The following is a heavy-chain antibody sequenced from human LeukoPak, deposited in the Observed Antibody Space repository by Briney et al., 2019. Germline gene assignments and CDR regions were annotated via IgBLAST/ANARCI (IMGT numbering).Heavy chain of an antibody. V-gene: IGHV4-39*07. CDR3: ARVAAKYYYDSSGYFNWYFDL. J-gene: IGHJ2*01. CDR2: IYYSGST. D-gene: IGHD3-22*01. Sequence: PSETLSLTCTVSGGSISCRSYYWRWIRQPPGKGLEWIGSIYYSGSTNYNPSLKSRVTISVDTSKNQFSLKLSSVTAADTAVYYCARVAAKYYYDSSGYFNWYFDLWGRGTLVTVSS. CDR1: GGSISCRSYY.